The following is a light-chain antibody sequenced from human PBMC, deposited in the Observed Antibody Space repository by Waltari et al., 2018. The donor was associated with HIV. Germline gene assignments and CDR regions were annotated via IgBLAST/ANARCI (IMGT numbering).Light chain of an antibody. Sequence: QSALTQPASVSGSPGQSITISCTGTNSDLGAYNYVSWYQQHPGKAPKLLIYEVSNRPSWVSNRFSGSKSCTTASLTIAGLQAEDEADYYCSSYTGTSTLYVFGPGTKVTVL. J-gene: IGLJ1*01. CDR3: SSYTGTSTLYV. CDR2: EVS. CDR1: NSDLGAYNY. V-gene: IGLV2-14*01.